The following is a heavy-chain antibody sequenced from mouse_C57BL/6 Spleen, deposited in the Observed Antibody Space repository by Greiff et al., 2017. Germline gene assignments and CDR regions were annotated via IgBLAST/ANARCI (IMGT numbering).Heavy chain of an antibody. CDR1: GYTFTSYW. J-gene: IGHJ2*01. V-gene: IGHV1-69*01. Sequence: QVQLKQPGAELVMPGASVKLSCKASGYTFTSYWMHWVKQRPGQGLEWIGEIDPSDSYTNYNQKFKGKSTLTVDKSSSTAYMPLSSLTSEDSAIYYCARRIEYRYYGCFAYWGQGTILTVSS. CDR3: ARRIEYRYYGCFAY. CDR2: IDPSDSYT. D-gene: IGHD1-2*01.